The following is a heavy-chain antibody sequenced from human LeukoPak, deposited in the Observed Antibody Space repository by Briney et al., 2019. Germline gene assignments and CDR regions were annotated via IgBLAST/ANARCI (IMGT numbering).Heavy chain of an antibody. CDR1: GGSISSYY. V-gene: IGHV4-59*01. Sequence: SETLSLTCTVSGGSISSYYWSWIRQPPGKGLEWIGYIYYSGSTNYNPSLKSRVTISVDTSKNQFSLKLSSVTAADTAVYYCARGLITFGGVIVGVVNWGQGTLVTVSS. CDR2: IYYSGST. D-gene: IGHD3-16*02. CDR3: ARGLITFGGVIVGVVN. J-gene: IGHJ4*02.